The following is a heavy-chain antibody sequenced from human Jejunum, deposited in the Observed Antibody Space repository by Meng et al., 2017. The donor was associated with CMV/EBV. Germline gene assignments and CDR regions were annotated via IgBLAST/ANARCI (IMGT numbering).Heavy chain of an antibody. CDR3: ARDGDYKLDY. V-gene: IGHV3-74*01. J-gene: IGHJ4*02. D-gene: IGHD4-11*01. CDR2: ITRDGRT. CDR1: GFTFSTSW. Sequence: RLSCATSGFTFSTSWMHWVRRVPGKGLLWVSRITRDGRTDYADSVKGRFTISRDDATSTLYLHMNSLRAEDTAVYYCARDGDYKLDYWGQGTLVTVSS.